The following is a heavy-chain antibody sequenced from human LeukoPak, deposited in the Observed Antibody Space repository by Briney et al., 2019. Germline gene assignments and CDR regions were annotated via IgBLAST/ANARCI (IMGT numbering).Heavy chain of an antibody. J-gene: IGHJ5*02. Sequence: PSETLSLTCTVSGGSISTTSEYWAWIRQSPGKGLEWIGSLYHTGTTYYNPSLKSRVTISVDTSKNQFSLKLSSVTAADTAVYYCARGRSSGWYVYGWFDPWGQGTLVTVSS. CDR3: ARGRSSGWYVYGWFDP. D-gene: IGHD6-19*01. V-gene: IGHV4-39*07. CDR1: GGSISTTSEY. CDR2: LYHTGTT.